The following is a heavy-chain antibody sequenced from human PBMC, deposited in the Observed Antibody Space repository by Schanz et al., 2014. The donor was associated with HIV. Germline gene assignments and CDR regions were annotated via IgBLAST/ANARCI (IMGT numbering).Heavy chain of an antibody. CDR3: ARDLSLLSSTPTLAFDI. D-gene: IGHD2-2*01. CDR2: IIPIFGTT. CDR1: GGTFSSHA. Sequence: QVQLVQSGAEVKKPGSSVKVSCKASGGTFSSHAISWVRQAPGQGLEWMGGIIPIFGTTNYAQKFQGRVTITADESTSTAYMGLSSLTSEDTAVYYCARDLSLLSSTPTLAFDIWGQGTMVTVSS. J-gene: IGHJ3*02. V-gene: IGHV1-69*01.